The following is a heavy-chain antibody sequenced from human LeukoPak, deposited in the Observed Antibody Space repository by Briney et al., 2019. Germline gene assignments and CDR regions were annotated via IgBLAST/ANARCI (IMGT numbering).Heavy chain of an antibody. CDR2: ITRGSNT. CDR1: GFTFSSYV. D-gene: IGHD2-15*01. V-gene: IGHV3-23*01. CDR3: AKRPPGGSYYFDY. Sequence: PEGSLRLSCAASGFTFSSYVMSWVRQAPGKGLEWVSTITRGSNTYYADSVKGRFTISRDNSESTLYLQMNSLRAEDTAVYYCAKRPPGGSYYFDYWGQGTLVTVSS. J-gene: IGHJ4*02.